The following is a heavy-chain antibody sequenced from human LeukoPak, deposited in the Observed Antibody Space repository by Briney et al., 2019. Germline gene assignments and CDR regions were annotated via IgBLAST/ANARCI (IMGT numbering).Heavy chain of an antibody. V-gene: IGHV1-24*01. Sequence: GGSLRLSCAASGFFFSTYAMHWVRQAPGKGLEWMGGFDPEDGETIYAQKFQGRVTMTEDTSTDTAYMELSSLRSEDTAVYYCATAGSATFFDYWGQGTLVTVSS. D-gene: IGHD1-26*01. J-gene: IGHJ4*02. CDR2: FDPEDGET. CDR3: ATAGSATFFDY. CDR1: GFFFSTYA.